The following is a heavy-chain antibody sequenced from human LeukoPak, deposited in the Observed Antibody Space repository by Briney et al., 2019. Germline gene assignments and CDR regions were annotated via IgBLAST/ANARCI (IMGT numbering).Heavy chain of an antibody. CDR1: GGSISSYY. V-gene: IGHV4-4*07. CDR2: IYTSGST. D-gene: IGHD6-19*01. CDR3: ARDGGQWLGTYYYYYYMDV. J-gene: IGHJ6*03. Sequence: KPSETLSLTCTVSGGSISSYYWSWIRQPAGKGLEWIGRIYTSGSTNYNPSLKSRVTMSVDTSKNQFSLKLSSVTAADTAVYYCARDGGQWLGTYYYYYYMDVWGKGTTVTISS.